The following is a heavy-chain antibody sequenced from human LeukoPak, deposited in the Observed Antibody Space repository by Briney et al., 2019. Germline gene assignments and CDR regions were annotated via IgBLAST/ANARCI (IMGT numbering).Heavy chain of an antibody. Sequence: ASVKVSCKASGYTFTSYGISWVRQAPGQGLEWMGWISAYNGNTNYAQKLQGRVTMTTDTPTSTAYMELRSLRSDDTAVYYCARDGQWLRDYYYGMDVWGQGTTVTVSS. D-gene: IGHD6-19*01. V-gene: IGHV1-18*01. CDR3: ARDGQWLRDYYYGMDV. CDR1: GYTFTSYG. CDR2: ISAYNGNT. J-gene: IGHJ6*02.